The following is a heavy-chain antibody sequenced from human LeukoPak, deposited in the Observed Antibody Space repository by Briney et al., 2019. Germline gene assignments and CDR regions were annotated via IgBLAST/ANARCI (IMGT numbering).Heavy chain of an antibody. CDR2: IYYSGST. D-gene: IGHD3-10*01. V-gene: IGHV4-39*01. Sequence: SDPLSLTRSLSGRSISSSSYYWGWMRQPPERGLKWIGSIYYSGSTYYNPSLKSRVTISVDTSKNQFSLKLSSVTAADTAVYYCARRGGNGYYYGSGSYYFDYWGQGTLVTVSS. CDR1: GRSISSSSYY. CDR3: ARRGGNGYYYGSGSYYFDY. J-gene: IGHJ4*02.